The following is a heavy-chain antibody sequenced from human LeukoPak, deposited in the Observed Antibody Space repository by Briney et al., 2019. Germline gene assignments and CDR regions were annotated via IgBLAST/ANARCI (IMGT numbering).Heavy chain of an antibody. CDR2: ISYDGSNK. CDR3: ARDPTSGYYDSSGYSYG. J-gene: IGHJ4*02. CDR1: GFSFSSFV. Sequence: GRSLRLSCAASGFSFSSFVMHWVRQAPGKGLEWVAVISYDGSNKYYADSVKGRFTISRDNSKNTLYLQMNSLRAEDTAVYYCARDPTSGYYDSSGYSYGWGQGTLVTVSS. D-gene: IGHD3-22*01. V-gene: IGHV3-30*04.